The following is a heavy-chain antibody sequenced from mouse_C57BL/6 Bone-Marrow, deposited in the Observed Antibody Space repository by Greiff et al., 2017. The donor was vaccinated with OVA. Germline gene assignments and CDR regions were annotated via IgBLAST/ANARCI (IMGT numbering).Heavy chain of an antibody. V-gene: IGHV3-6*01. J-gene: IGHJ2*01. CDR1: GYSITSGYY. CDR2: ISYDGSN. CDR3: ARDDGTGSDY. D-gene: IGHD4-1*01. Sequence: EVKLMESGPGLVKPSQSLSLTCSVTGYSITSGYYWNWIRQFPGNKLEWMGYISYDGSNNYNPSLKNRISITRDTSKNQFFLKLNSVTTEDTATYYCARDDGTGSDYWGQGTTLTVSS.